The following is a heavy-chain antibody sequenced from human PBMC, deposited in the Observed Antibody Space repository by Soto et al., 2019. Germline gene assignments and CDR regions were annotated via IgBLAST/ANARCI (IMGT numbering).Heavy chain of an antibody. Sequence: SETLSLTCAVSGGSISSGCYSWSWIRQPPGKGLEWIGSIYYSGSTNYNPSLRGRVTISVDKSNNQFSLTLKYVTAADTAVYYCATLPPRIEVTVLPIPTWGQGTLVTVSS. V-gene: IGHV4-30-2*03. J-gene: IGHJ5*02. CDR2: IYYSGST. CDR3: ATLPPRIEVTVLPIPT. CDR1: GGSISSGCYS. D-gene: IGHD2-15*01.